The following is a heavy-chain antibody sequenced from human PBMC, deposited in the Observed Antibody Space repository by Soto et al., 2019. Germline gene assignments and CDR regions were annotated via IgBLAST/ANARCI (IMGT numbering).Heavy chain of an antibody. J-gene: IGHJ4*02. D-gene: IGHD3-3*01. V-gene: IGHV4-31*03. CDR3: ARVGMVEYYDFWSGYN. CDR1: GGSISSGGYY. Sequence: QVQLQESGPGLVKPSQTLSLPCTVSGGSISSGGYYWSWIRQHPGKGLEWIGYIYYSGSTYYNPSLKSRVTIAVDTSKNQLSLKLSSVTAADTAVYYCARVGMVEYYDFWSGYNWGQGTMVTVSS. CDR2: IYYSGST.